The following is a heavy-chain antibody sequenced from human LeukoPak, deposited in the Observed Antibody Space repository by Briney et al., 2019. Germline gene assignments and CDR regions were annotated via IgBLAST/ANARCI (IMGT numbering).Heavy chain of an antibody. CDR1: GYTFTGYY. CDR2: INPNSGGT. Sequence: ASVKVSCKASGYTFTGYYMHWVRQAPGQGLEWMGWINPNSGGTNYAQKFQGRVTMTRDTSISTAYLQWSSLKASDTAMYYCARSTRYCSGGSCYLVDYWGQGTLVTVSS. D-gene: IGHD2-15*01. J-gene: IGHJ4*02. CDR3: ARSTRYCSGGSCYLVDY. V-gene: IGHV1-2*02.